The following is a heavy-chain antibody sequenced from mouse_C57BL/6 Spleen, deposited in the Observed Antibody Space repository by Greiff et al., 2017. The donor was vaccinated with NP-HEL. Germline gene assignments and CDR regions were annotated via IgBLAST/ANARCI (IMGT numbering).Heavy chain of an antibody. J-gene: IGHJ2*01. CDR1: GYSITSGYY. V-gene: IGHV3-6*01. Sequence: EVKLQESGPGLVKPSQSLSLTCSVTGYSITSGYYWNWIRQFPGNKLEWMGYISYDGSNNYNPSLKNRISITRDTSKNQFFLKLNSVTTEDTATYYCARVTQGYFDYWGQGTTLTVSS. CDR2: ISYDGSN. CDR3: ARVTQGYFDY.